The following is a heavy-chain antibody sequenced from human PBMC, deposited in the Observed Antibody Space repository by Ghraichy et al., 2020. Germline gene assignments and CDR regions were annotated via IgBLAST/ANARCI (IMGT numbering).Heavy chain of an antibody. CDR1: GFTFSTYS. D-gene: IGHD2-2*02. CDR2: IGGSSTHI. V-gene: IGHV3-21*06. J-gene: IGHJ6*02. CDR3: ARGGSDIDVVPAAIISMDV. Sequence: GSLRLSCAVSGFTFSTYSMNWVRQAPGKGLEWVPSIGGSSTHIYYADSVKGRFIISRDNAKNSLYLQMDSLRAEDTAVYYCARGGSDIDVVPAAIISMDVWGQGTTVTVSS.